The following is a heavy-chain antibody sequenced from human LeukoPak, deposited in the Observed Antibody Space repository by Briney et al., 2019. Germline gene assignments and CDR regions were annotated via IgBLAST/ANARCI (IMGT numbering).Heavy chain of an antibody. CDR3: ARGYSSSWVLDY. CDR1: GGSFSGYY. D-gene: IGHD6-13*01. V-gene: IGHV4-34*01. CDR2: INHSGST. Sequence: SETLSLTCAVYGGSFSGYYWSWIRQPPGKGLERIGEINHSGSTNYNPSLKSRVTISVDTSKNQFSLKLSSVTAADTAVYYCARGYSSSWVLDYWGQGTLVTVSS. J-gene: IGHJ4*02.